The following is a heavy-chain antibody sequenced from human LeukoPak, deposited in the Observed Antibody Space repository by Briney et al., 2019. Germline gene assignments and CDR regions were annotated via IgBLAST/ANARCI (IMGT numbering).Heavy chain of an antibody. D-gene: IGHD1-14*01. J-gene: IGHJ4*02. CDR2: IYSGGST. Sequence: WVSVIYSGGSTYYADSVKGRFTISRDNSKNTLYLQMNSLRAEDTAVYYCARVNPRRHYFDYWGQGTLVTVSS. CDR3: ARVNPRRHYFDY. V-gene: IGHV3-66*01.